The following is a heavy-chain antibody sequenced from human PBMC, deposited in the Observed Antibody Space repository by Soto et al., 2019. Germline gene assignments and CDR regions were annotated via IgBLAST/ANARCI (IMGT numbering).Heavy chain of an antibody. J-gene: IGHJ6*01. CDR3: ARVISSSWDNYYYYGMDV. D-gene: IGHD6-13*01. V-gene: IGHV3-30-3*01. CDR2: ISYDGSNK. CDR1: GFTFSSYA. Sequence: QVQLVESGGGVVQPGRSLRLSCAASGFTFSSYAMHWVRQAPGKGLEWVAVISYDGSNKYYADSVKGRFTISRDNSKNTLYLQMNSLRAEDTAVYYCARVISSSWDNYYYYGMDVW.